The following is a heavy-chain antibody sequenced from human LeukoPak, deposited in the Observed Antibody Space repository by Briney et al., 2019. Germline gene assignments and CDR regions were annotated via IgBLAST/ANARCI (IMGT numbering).Heavy chain of an antibody. CDR3: ARVDGFGVVRNPYFDY. CDR1: GGSISSGSYY. J-gene: IGHJ4*02. V-gene: IGHV4-61*02. D-gene: IGHD3-3*01. CDR2: IYTSGST. Sequence: SETLSLTCTVSGGSISSGSYYWSWIRQPAGKGLEWIGRIYTSGSTNYNPSLKSRVTISVDTSKNQFSLKLSSVTAADTAVYYCARVDGFGVVRNPYFDYWGQGTLVTVSS.